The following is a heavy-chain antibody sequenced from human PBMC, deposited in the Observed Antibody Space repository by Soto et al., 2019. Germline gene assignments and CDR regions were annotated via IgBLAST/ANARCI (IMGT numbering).Heavy chain of an antibody. J-gene: IGHJ5*02. Sequence: ASVKVSCKASGYTFTGYYMHWVRQAPGQGLEWMGWINPNSGGTNYAQKFQGWVTMTRDTSISTAYMELSRLRSDDTAVYYCARGGPRYCSGGSCYSVAKWFDPWGQGTLVTVSS. CDR3: ARGGPRYCSGGSCYSVAKWFDP. CDR2: INPNSGGT. D-gene: IGHD2-15*01. V-gene: IGHV1-2*04. CDR1: GYTFTGYY.